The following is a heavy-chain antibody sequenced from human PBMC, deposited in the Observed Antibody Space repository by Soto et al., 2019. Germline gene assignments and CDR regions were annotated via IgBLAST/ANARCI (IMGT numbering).Heavy chain of an antibody. D-gene: IGHD3-3*01. Sequence: SETLSLTCTVSGGSISSSSYYWGWIRQPPGKGLEWIGSIYYSGSTYYNPSLKCRVTISVDTSKNQFSLKLSSVTAADTAVYYCATIGGLRFSRVPRPFDYWGQGTLVTVSS. V-gene: IGHV4-39*01. CDR1: GGSISSSSYY. CDR2: IYYSGST. CDR3: ATIGGLRFSRVPRPFDY. J-gene: IGHJ4*02.